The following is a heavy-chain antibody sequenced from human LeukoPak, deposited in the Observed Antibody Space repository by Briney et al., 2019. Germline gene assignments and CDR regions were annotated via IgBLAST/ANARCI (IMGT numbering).Heavy chain of an antibody. D-gene: IGHD1-7*01. J-gene: IGHJ4*02. CDR3: ARVLITGTTELFDY. CDR1: GYTXTAYY. CDR2: FNPNNGGT. Sequence: ASVKVSCKASGYTXTAYYMHWVRQAPGQGLEWMGWFNPNNGGTDYAQKFQGRVTMTLDTSISTAYMELNRLRSDDTAVYYCARVLITGTTELFDYWGQGTLVTVSS. V-gene: IGHV1-2*02.